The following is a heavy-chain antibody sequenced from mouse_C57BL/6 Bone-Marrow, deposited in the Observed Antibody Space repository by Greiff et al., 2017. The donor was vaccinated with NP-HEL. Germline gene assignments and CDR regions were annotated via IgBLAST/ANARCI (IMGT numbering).Heavy chain of an antibody. V-gene: IGHV1-59*01. CDR1: GYTFTSYW. CDR2: IDPSDSYT. D-gene: IGHD2-5*01. CDR3: ASYSKSWFAY. Sequence: QVQLKQPGAELVRPGTSVKLSCKASGYTFTSYWMHWVKQRPGQGLEWIGVIDPSDSYTNYNQKFKGKATLTVDTSSSTAYMQLSSLTSEDSAVYYCASYSKSWFAYWGQGTLVTVSA. J-gene: IGHJ3*01.